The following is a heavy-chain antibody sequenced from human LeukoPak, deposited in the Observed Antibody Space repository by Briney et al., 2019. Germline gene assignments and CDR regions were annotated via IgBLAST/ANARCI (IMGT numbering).Heavy chain of an antibody. V-gene: IGHV4-59*01. J-gene: IGHJ4*02. CDR2: IYYSGST. CDR3: ATLAAAGNPSFDY. CDR1: GGSISSYY. D-gene: IGHD6-13*01. Sequence: SETLSLTCTVSGGSISSYYWSWIRQPPGKGLEWIGYIYYSGSTNYNPSLKSRVTISVDTSKNQFSLKLSSVTAADTAVYYCATLAAAGNPSFDYWGQGTLVTVSS.